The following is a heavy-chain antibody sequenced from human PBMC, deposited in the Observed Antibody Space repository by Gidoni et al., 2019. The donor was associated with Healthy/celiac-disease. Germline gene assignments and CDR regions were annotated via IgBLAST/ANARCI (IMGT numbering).Heavy chain of an antibody. V-gene: IGHV3-9*01. J-gene: IGHJ6*02. CDR3: AKSSGGGSPGDYGMDV. CDR1: GFPFDDYA. Sequence: EVQLVESGGGLVQPGRSLRLSCAASGFPFDDYAMHWVRQAPGKGLEWVSGISWNSGSIGYADSVKGRFTISRDNAKNSLYLQMNSLRAEDTALYYCAKSSGGGSPGDYGMDVWGQGTTVTVSS. D-gene: IGHD1-26*01. CDR2: ISWNSGSI.